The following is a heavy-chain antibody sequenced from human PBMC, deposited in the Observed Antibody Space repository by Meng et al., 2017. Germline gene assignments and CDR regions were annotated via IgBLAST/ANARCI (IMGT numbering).Heavy chain of an antibody. CDR3: ARAQLSRLFDY. D-gene: IGHD2-2*01. J-gene: IGHJ4*02. Sequence: QVLLHASGAVSVTPSATQFLSCASADASTGRTYWWSWTRLAPGKGLEWIGEVTHSGSKYYNPSLQSVVTISVDLYNTQYSLRLFSVTVADTAVYFGARAQLSRLFDYWGQGALVTVSS. CDR1: DASTGRTYW. V-gene: IGHV4-4*02. CDR2: VTHSGSK.